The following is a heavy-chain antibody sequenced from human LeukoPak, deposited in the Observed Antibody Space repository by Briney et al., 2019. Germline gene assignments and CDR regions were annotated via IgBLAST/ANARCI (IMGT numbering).Heavy chain of an antibody. CDR2: MNPNSGNT. J-gene: IGHJ6*03. V-gene: IGHV1-8*03. D-gene: IGHD1-7*01. CDR1: AYTFTIYD. CDR3: ARGHLNWYYEPYYYYYMDV. Sequence: GASVTVSFTSSAYTFTIYDINWVRQAPGQGHEWMGWMNPNSGNTGYAQRFQGRVTITRNTPISTAYMELSSLRSEGTAVYYCARGHLNWYYEPYYYYYMDVWGKGTAVSVSS.